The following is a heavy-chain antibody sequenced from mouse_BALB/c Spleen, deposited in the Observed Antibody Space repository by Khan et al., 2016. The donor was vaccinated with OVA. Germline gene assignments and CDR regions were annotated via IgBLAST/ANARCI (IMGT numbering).Heavy chain of an antibody. Sequence: QMQLEESGAQLARPGASVKLSCKASGYTFTDYYINWMRPRTGQGLEWIGEIYPGSDNTYYNEKFQGRATLTVDKSSNTAYMEFSSLTSEDSAVYCCAREWAAWFPYWGQGTLVTVSA. CDR2: IYPGSDNT. V-gene: IGHV1-77*01. CDR1: GYTFTDYY. J-gene: IGHJ3*01. CDR3: AREWAAWFPY.